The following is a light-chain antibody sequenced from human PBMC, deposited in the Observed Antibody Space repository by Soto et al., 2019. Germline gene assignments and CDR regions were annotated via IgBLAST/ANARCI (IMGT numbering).Light chain of an antibody. CDR1: QSVSSN. J-gene: IGKJ1*01. CDR3: QQYNNWPQT. CDR2: GAS. Sequence: EIVLTQSPATLSVSPGERATLSCRSGQSVSSNLAWYQQKPGQAPRVLIYGASTRATGISARFSGSASGTEFTLTISSLQSEDFAVYYCQQYNNWPQTFGQGTKVDI. V-gene: IGKV3-15*01.